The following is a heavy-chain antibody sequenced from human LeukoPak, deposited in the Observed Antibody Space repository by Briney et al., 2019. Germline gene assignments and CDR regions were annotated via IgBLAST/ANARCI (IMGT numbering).Heavy chain of an antibody. D-gene: IGHD3-10*01. CDR1: GFTLSSYS. CDR3: ARDGPVTYYYGSGNDFDC. Sequence: GGSLRLSCAASGFTLSSYSMNWVRQAPGKGREWVSSISSSSSYISYADSVKGRFTISRDNAKNSLYLQMNSLRAEDTALYYCARDGPVTYYYGSGNDFDCWGQGTLVTVSS. J-gene: IGHJ4*02. V-gene: IGHV3-21*01. CDR2: ISSSSSYI.